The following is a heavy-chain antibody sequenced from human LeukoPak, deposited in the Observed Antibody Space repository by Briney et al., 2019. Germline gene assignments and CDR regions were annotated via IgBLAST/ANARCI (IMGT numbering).Heavy chain of an antibody. CDR1: GFSFRSHW. J-gene: IGHJ3*02. CDR2: VKPDGSDK. CDR3: ATISAQTFDI. D-gene: IGHD5-24*01. Sequence: GGSLRLSCVGSGFSFRSHWVNWVRQSPGKGLEWVANVKPDGSDKYYVDSARGRFTVSRDNAKNSAFLQMNSLRAEDTAIYYCATISAQTFDIWGQGTLVSVSS. V-gene: IGHV3-7*01.